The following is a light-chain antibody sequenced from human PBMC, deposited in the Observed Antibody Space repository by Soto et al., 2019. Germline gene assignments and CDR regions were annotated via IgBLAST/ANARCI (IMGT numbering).Light chain of an antibody. V-gene: IGLV2-23*01. CDR2: EAS. J-gene: IGLJ1*01. CDR1: NTDFANNNL. CDR3: SSYIDSTTFYV. Sequence: QSALTQPASVSESPGQSLTISCTGNNTDFANNNLVSWFQQHPGRAPKLLIYEASRRSSGVSKRFSGSQSGNTASLTISGLEAEDEAIYYYSSYIDSTTFYVFGAGTKLTVL.